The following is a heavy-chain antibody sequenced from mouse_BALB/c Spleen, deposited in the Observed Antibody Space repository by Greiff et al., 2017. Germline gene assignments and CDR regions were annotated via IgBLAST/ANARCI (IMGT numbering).Heavy chain of an antibody. CDR2: INSNGGST. CDR3: ARAYYYGSGDY. D-gene: IGHD1-1*01. J-gene: IGHJ2*01. V-gene: IGHV5-6-3*01. CDR1: GFTFSSYG. Sequence: EVQRVESGGGLVQPGGSLKLSCAASGFTFSSYGMSWVRQTPDKRLELVATINSNGGSTYYPDSVKGRFTISRDNAKNTLYLQMSSLKSEDTAMYYCARAYYYGSGDYWGQGTTLTVSS.